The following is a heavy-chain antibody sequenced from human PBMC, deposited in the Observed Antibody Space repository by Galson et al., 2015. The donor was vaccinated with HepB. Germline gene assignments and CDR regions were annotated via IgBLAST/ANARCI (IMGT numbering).Heavy chain of an antibody. CDR1: GYTFTSYG. J-gene: IGHJ4*02. V-gene: IGHV7-4-1*02. CDR2: INTNTGNP. Sequence: SVKVSCKASGYTFTSYGMNWVRQAPGQGLEWMGWINTNTGNPTYAQGFTGRFVFSLDTSVSTAYLQISSLKAEDTAMYYCARVTGGSAEYVTPGFDYWGQGTLVTVSS. D-gene: IGHD1-20*01. CDR3: ARVTGGSAEYVTPGFDY.